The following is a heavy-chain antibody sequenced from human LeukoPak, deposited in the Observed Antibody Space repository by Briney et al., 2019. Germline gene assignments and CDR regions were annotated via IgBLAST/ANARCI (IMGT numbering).Heavy chain of an antibody. CDR3: ARVTQYYYDSSGYPPRWFDL. CDR2: INHSGST. V-gene: IGHV4-34*01. Sequence: SETLSLTCAVYGGSFSGYYWSWIRQPPGKGLEWIGEINHSGSTNYNPSLKSRVTISVDRSKNQFSLKLSSVTAADTAVYYCARVTQYYYDSSGYPPRWFDLWGRGTLVTVSS. D-gene: IGHD3-22*01. J-gene: IGHJ2*01. CDR1: GGSFSGYY.